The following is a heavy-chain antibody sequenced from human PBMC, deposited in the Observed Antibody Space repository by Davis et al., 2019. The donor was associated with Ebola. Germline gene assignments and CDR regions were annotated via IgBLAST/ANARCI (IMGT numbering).Heavy chain of an antibody. D-gene: IGHD1-1*01. V-gene: IGHV4-34*01. Sequence: MPSETLSLTCAVYGGSFSGYYWSWIRQPPGKGLEWIGEINHSGSTNYNPSLKSRVTISVDTSKNQFSLKLSSVTAADTAVYYCARGPSYIGFDPWGQGTLVTVSS. CDR3: ARGPSYIGFDP. CDR2: INHSGST. J-gene: IGHJ5*02. CDR1: GGSFSGYY.